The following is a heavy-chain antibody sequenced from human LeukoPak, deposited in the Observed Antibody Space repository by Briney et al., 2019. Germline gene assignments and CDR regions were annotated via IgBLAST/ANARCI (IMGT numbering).Heavy chain of an antibody. CDR1: GGSISSYY. D-gene: IGHD6-19*01. J-gene: IGHJ4*02. Sequence: SETLSLTCTVSGGSISSYYWSWIRQPPGKGLEWIGYIYYSGSTNYNPSLKSRVTISVDTSKNQFSLKLSSVTAADTAVYYCARGFEWLAHFDYWGQGTLVTVSS. CDR2: IYYSGST. V-gene: IGHV4-59*12. CDR3: ARGFEWLAHFDY.